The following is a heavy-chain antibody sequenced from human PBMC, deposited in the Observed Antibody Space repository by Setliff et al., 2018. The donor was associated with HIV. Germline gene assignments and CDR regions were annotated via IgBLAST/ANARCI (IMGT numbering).Heavy chain of an antibody. J-gene: IGHJ4*02. CDR2: ISYDGSYK. Sequence: GGSLRLSCAASGFTFSTYAIHWVRQAPGKGLEWVAIISYDGSYKFYADSVKGRFTISRDNSKNTLYLQMNSLRVEDTATYYCARDAKGGIDYWGQGTLVTVSS. CDR3: ARDAKGGIDY. D-gene: IGHD3-16*01. V-gene: IGHV3-30*04. CDR1: GFTFSTYA.